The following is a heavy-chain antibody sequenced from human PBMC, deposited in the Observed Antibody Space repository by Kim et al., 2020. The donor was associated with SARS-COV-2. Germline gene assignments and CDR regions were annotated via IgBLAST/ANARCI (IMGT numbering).Heavy chain of an antibody. D-gene: IGHD6-13*01. V-gene: IGHV4-31*02. Sequence: YNPSLKSRVTISVDTSKNQFSLKLSSVTAADTAVYYCARVSIAAAGAFDIWGQGTMVTVSS. CDR3: ARVSIAAAGAFDI. J-gene: IGHJ3*02.